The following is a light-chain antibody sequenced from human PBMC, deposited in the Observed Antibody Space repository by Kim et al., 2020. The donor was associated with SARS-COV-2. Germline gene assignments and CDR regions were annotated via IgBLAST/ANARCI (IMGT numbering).Light chain of an antibody. CDR2: DVS. CDR1: SSDVGGYNY. Sequence: QSALTQPASVSGSPGQSITISCTGTSSDVGGYNYVSWYQQHPGKAPKLMIYDVSNRPSGVSNRFSGSKSGNTASLTISGLQAEDEADYYCSSYTSSSTLERVVSGGTQLTVL. CDR3: SSYTSSSTLERV. V-gene: IGLV2-14*03. J-gene: IGLJ3*02.